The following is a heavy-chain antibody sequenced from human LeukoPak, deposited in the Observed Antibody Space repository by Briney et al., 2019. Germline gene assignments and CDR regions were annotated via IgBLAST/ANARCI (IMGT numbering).Heavy chain of an antibody. D-gene: IGHD2-15*01. V-gene: IGHV3-66*03. CDR1: GFTVSSNS. CDR2: IYSDNT. J-gene: IGHJ5*02. CDR3: ARGIVVVVTATSNWFDP. Sequence: GGSLRLSCTVSGFTVSSNSMSWVRQAPGKGLEWVSFIYSDNTHYSDSVKGRFTISRDNSKNTLFLQMDSLRPEDTAVYYCARGIVVVVTATSNWFDPWGQGTLVTVSS.